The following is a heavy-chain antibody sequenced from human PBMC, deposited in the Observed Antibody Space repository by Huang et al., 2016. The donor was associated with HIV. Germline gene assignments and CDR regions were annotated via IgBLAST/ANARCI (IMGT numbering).Heavy chain of an antibody. CDR1: GFKLSGFG. CDR3: AKESRWFSDFDH. CDR2: ISYDGRSQ. V-gene: IGHV3-30*18. D-gene: IGHD2-15*01. Sequence: GGGVVQPGGSLRLSCAAPGFKLSGFGMHWVRQAPGKGLEWVVVISYDGRSQFYTDSVKGRFTISRDNSDNTLSLQMKGPRPDDTSVYYCAKESRWFSDFDHWGQGVLVSVSS. J-gene: IGHJ4*02.